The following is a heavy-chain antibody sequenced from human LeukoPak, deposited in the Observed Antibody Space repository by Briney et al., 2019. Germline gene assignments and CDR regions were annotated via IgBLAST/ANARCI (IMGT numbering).Heavy chain of an antibody. CDR3: ARELVVVTAFHYYYGMDV. Sequence: GGSLRLSCAASGFTFSSYWMHWVRQAPGKGLVWVSRINSDGSSTSYADSVKGRFTISRDNAKNTLYLQMNSLRAEDTAVYYCARELVVVTAFHYYYGMDVWGQGTTVTVSS. D-gene: IGHD2-21*02. V-gene: IGHV3-74*01. CDR2: INSDGSST. J-gene: IGHJ6*02. CDR1: GFTFSSYW.